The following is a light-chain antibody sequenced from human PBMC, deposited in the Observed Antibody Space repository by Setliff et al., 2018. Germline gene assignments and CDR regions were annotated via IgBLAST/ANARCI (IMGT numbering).Light chain of an antibody. J-gene: IGLJ1*01. CDR1: SSDIGSTKY. Sequence: QSVLTQPASVSGSPGQSITISCTGTSSDIGSTKYVSWYQQHPGKAPKLMIYEVSNRPSGVSNRFSGSKSGNTASLTISGLQAEDEADYYCSSYTSSSTRVFGTGTQLTVL. CDR2: EVS. CDR3: SSYTSSSTRV. V-gene: IGLV2-14*01.